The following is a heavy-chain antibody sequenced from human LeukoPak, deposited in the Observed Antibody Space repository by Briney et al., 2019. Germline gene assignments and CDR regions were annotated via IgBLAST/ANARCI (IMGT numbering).Heavy chain of an antibody. CDR2: IYPDESNI. J-gene: IGHJ4*02. CDR3: ARPPSRGYSSSFEY. D-gene: IGHD2-2*03. V-gene: IGHV5-51*01. Sequence: GESLKISCKGSGYSFPTYWIAWVRQMPGKGLEWMGIIYPDESNIRYSPSFQGQVTISADKSISTAYLQWSSLKASDPAMYYCARPPSRGYSSSFEYWGQGTLVTVSS. CDR1: GYSFPTYW.